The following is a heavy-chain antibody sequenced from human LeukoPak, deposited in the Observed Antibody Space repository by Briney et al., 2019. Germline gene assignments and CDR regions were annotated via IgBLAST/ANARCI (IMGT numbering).Heavy chain of an antibody. V-gene: IGHV4-30-4*01. CDR2: MYYSGST. Sequence: SQTLSLTCTVSGGSISSGDYYWSWIRQPPGKGLEWIAYMYYSGSTYYNPSLKSRVTMSADTSKNQLSPKLSSVTAADTAVYYCARPHYYDSRIDPWGQGILVTVSS. CDR3: ARPHYYDSRIDP. D-gene: IGHD3-22*01. CDR1: GGSISSGDYY. J-gene: IGHJ5*02.